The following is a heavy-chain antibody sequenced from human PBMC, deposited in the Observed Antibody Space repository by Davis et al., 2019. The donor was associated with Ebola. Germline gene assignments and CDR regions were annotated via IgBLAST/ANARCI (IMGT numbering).Heavy chain of an antibody. CDR2: IYYSGST. CDR1: GGSISSYY. J-gene: IGHJ6*02. D-gene: IGHD4-11*01. Sequence: MPGGSLRLSCTVSGGSISSYYWSWIRQPPGKGLEWIGYIYYSGSTNYNPSLKSRVTISVDTSKNQFSLKLSSVTAADTAVYYCARGFEGQYYYYGMDVWGQGTTVTVSS. V-gene: IGHV4-59*12. CDR3: ARGFEGQYYYYGMDV.